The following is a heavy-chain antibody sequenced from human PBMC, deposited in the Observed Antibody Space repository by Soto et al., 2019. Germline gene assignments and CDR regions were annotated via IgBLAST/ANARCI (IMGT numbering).Heavy chain of an antibody. CDR3: ARGFDSGKFYAFES. V-gene: IGHV4-31*03. Sequence: PSDTLSPTFNVSGNAILSTRYYWNSLRQHPGKGLELIGYIYYSGTTAYNPSLKTRVTISPDTSKNQFSLNLSSVTAADTAVYYCARGFDSGKFYAFESWGKGTQDT. D-gene: IGHD1-26*01. J-gene: IGHJ4*02. CDR2: IYYSGTT. CDR1: GNAILSTRYY.